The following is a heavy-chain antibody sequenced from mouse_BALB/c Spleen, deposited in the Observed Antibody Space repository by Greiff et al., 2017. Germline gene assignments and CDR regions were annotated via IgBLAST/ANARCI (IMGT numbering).Heavy chain of an antibody. CDR1: GYTFTSYW. Sequence: LQHPGSELVRPGASVKLSCTASGYTFTSYWMHWVKQRPGQGLDWIGNIYPGSGSTNYDEKFKSKATLTVDTSSSTAYMQLSGLTSEDSAVYYCTRSRGNHDYWGQGTTLTVSS. CDR2: IYPGSGST. V-gene: IGHV1S22*01. J-gene: IGHJ2*01. D-gene: IGHD2-1*01. CDR3: TRSRGNHDY.